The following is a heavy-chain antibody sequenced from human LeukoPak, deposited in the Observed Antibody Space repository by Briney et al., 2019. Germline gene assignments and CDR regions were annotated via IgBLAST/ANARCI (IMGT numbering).Heavy chain of an antibody. J-gene: IGHJ5*02. D-gene: IGHD1-26*01. Sequence: GASVKVSCKTSGYTFTSYEINWVRQATGQGLEWMGWMNPNSGNTGYAQKFQGRVTMTRNTSISTAYMQLSSLRSDDTAVYYCARGYVGATEYCFDPWGQGTLVTVSS. CDR3: ARGYVGATEYCFDP. V-gene: IGHV1-8*01. CDR2: MNPNSGNT. CDR1: GYTFTSYE.